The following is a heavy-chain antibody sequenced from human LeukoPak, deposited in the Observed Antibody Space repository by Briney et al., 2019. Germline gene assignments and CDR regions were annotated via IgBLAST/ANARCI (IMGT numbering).Heavy chain of an antibody. CDR1: GFTFRSYS. V-gene: IGHV3-21*01. J-gene: IGHJ3*02. Sequence: GGSLRLSCAASGFTFRSYSMNWVRQAPGKGLEWVSFISSSSSYIYYADSVKGRFTISRDNAKNSLYLQMNSLRAEDTAVYYCARKVRDAFDIWGQGTMVTVSS. D-gene: IGHD3-10*01. CDR3: ARKVRDAFDI. CDR2: ISSSSSYI.